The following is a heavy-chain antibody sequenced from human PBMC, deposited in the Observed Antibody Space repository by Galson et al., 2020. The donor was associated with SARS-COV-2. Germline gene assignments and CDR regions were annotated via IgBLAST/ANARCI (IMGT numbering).Heavy chain of an antibody. CDR2: IYYSGST. D-gene: IGHD1-26*01. Sequence: ETSETLSLTCTVSGGSISSYYWSWIRQPPGKGLEWMGYIYYSGSTKYNPSLKSRVTISIDTSKNQFSLRLSSVTAADTAVYYCAGLRFYFRHYYGFDVWGQGTTVTVSS. V-gene: IGHV4-59*01. J-gene: IGHJ6*02. CDR3: AGLRFYFRHYYGFDV. CDR1: GGSISSYY.